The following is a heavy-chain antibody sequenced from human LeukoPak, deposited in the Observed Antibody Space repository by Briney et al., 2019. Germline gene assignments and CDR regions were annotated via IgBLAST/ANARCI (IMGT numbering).Heavy chain of an antibody. CDR2: IGTPGDT. CDR3: ARSAAAGTIELDY. J-gene: IGHJ4*02. D-gene: IGHD6-13*01. Sequence: GGSLRLSCAASGFTFSSYDMHWVRQATGKGLEWVSGIGTPGDTYYPGSVKGRFTISRENAKNSLYLQMNSLRAGDTAVYYRARSAAAGTIELDYWGQGTLVTVSP. V-gene: IGHV3-13*01. CDR1: GFTFSSYD.